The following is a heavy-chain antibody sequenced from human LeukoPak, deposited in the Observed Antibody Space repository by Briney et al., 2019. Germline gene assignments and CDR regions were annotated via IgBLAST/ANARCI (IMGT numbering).Heavy chain of an antibody. CDR3: ARVKGVRGGGRVYFDY. J-gene: IGHJ4*02. D-gene: IGHD3-10*01. CDR2: IYYSGRT. CDR1: GGSISSSSYY. Sequence: SETLSLTCTVSGGSISSSSYYWGWIRQPPGKGLEWIGSIYYSGRTYYNPSLKSRVTISVDTSKNQFSLKLNSVTAADTAVYYCARVKGVRGGGRVYFDYWGQGTLVPVSS. V-gene: IGHV4-39*01.